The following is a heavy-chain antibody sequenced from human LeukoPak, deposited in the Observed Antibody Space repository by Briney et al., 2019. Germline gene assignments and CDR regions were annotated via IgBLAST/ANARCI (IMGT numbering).Heavy chain of an antibody. CDR2: IKQDGSQK. Sequence: GGSLRLSCAAPGFTFSSSWMSWVRQAPEKGLEWVAHIKQDGSQKYYVDSVRGRFTISRDNTKNSVYLQMNSLRAEDTAVYYCVSWRDSGDKNSWGQGTLVTVSS. D-gene: IGHD4-23*01. CDR3: VSWRDSGDKNS. V-gene: IGHV3-7*01. J-gene: IGHJ5*02. CDR1: GFTFSSSW.